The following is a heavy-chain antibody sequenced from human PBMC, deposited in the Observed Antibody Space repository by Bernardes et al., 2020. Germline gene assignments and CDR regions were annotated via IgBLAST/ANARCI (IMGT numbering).Heavy chain of an antibody. CDR3: ARAWGDPPVVGATDYYGMDV. D-gene: IGHD1-26*01. J-gene: IGHJ6*02. CDR2: ISSSSSYI. Sequence: GGSLRLSCAASGFTFSSYSMNWVRQAPGKGLEWVSSISSSSSYIYYADSVKGRFTISRDNAKNSLYLQMNSLRSDDTAVYYCARAWGDPPVVGATDYYGMDVWGQGTTVTVSS. V-gene: IGHV3-21*04. CDR1: GFTFSSYS.